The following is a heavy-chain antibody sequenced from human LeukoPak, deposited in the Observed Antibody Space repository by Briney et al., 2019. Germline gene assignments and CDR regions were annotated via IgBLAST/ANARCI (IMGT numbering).Heavy chain of an antibody. Sequence: ASVKVSCKTSGYTFTDHDMHWVRQAPGQGLEWVGRISTSTGGTTYSQSFQGRVTMTRDTSISTGYVELSRLKSDDTAVYYCTRDHFGSYLAWGQGTLVTVSS. J-gene: IGHJ4*02. CDR3: TRDHFGSYLA. CDR2: ISTSTGGT. D-gene: IGHD1-26*01. CDR1: GYTFTDHD. V-gene: IGHV1-2*06.